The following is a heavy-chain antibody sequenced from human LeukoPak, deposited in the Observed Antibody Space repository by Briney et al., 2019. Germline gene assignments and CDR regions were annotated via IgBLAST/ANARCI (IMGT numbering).Heavy chain of an antibody. D-gene: IGHD3-10*01. J-gene: IGHJ4*02. CDR2: IRFDGSNK. CDR3: AKDSGRLAALVRGVIPRNY. Sequence: GGSLRLSCAASGFSFSTYGMHWARQAPGKGLEWVAFIRFDGSNKYYADSVKGRLTISRDNSKNTLYLQMNSLRPEDTAVYYCAKDSGRLAALVRGVIPRNYWGQGTLVSVSS. V-gene: IGHV3-30*02. CDR1: GFSFSTYG.